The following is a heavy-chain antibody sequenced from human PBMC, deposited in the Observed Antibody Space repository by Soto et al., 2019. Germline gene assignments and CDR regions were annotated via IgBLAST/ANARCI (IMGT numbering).Heavy chain of an antibody. CDR3: ASGYYYDSSGYYSFWNY. CDR2: IYYSGST. J-gene: IGHJ4*02. D-gene: IGHD3-22*01. Sequence: SETLSLTCTVSGGSISSGGYYWSWIRQHPGKGLEWIGYIYYSGSTYYNPSLKSRVTISVDTSKNQFSLKLSSVTAADTAVYYCASGYYYDSSGYYSFWNYWGQGTLVTVSS. V-gene: IGHV4-31*03. CDR1: GGSISSGGYY.